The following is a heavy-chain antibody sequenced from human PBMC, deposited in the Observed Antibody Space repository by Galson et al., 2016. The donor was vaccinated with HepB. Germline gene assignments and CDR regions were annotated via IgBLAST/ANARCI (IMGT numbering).Heavy chain of an antibody. Sequence: QSGAEVTKPGESLKISCKGAGDDFINYWIGWVRQKPGKGLEWMGIIFPYDSDIRYNPSFQGQVTISADKSISTAYLQWSSLKASDTAMYFCARAPGGNGGPCFDNWGQGTLVTVSS. CDR2: IFPYDSDI. CDR3: ARAPGGNGGPCFDN. V-gene: IGHV5-51*01. J-gene: IGHJ4*02. CDR1: GDDFINYW. D-gene: IGHD4-23*01.